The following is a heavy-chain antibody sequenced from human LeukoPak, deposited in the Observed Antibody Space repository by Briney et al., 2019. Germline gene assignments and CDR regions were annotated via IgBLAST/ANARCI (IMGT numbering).Heavy chain of an antibody. V-gene: IGHV4-4*02. D-gene: IGHD3-10*01. Sequence: SGTLSVTCADPGGSLCGSNWWSWVGRPPGKGLEGIGEIYHRGSTNYNPSLKRRVTISVDKSKNQYSLKLSSVTAADTAVYYCARDDYYGSGSYLHWGQGTLVTVSS. CDR3: ARDDYYGSGSYLH. CDR2: IYHRGST. CDR1: GGSLCGSNW. J-gene: IGHJ4*02.